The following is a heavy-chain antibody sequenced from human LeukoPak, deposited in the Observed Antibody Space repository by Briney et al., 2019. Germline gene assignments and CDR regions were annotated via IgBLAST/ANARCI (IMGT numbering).Heavy chain of an antibody. J-gene: IGHJ4*02. D-gene: IGHD1-26*01. V-gene: IGHV3-7*05. Sequence: GGSLRLSCAASGFPFSGHWMNWVRQPPGKGLEWVANIKADGSEKYYVDSVKGRFTISRDDAKRTVDLQMDNLRAEDTAIYYCAYRNNFEYWGQGALVTVSS. CDR3: AYRNNFEY. CDR1: GFPFSGHW. CDR2: IKADGSEK.